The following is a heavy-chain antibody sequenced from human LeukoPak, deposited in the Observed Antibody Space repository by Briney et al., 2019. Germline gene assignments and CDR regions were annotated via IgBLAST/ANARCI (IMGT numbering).Heavy chain of an antibody. D-gene: IGHD6-13*01. CDR1: GGSISSGDYY. CDR3: ARGMAAAETRARNYYMDV. V-gene: IGHV4-61*08. CDR2: IYYTGST. Sequence: SQTLSLTCTVSGGSISSGDYYWSWIRQPPGKGLEWIGYIYYTGSTNYNPSLKSRVAISVDTSKNQFSLNLTSVTAADTAAYYCARGMAAAETRARNYYMDVWGEGTTVTVSS. J-gene: IGHJ6*03.